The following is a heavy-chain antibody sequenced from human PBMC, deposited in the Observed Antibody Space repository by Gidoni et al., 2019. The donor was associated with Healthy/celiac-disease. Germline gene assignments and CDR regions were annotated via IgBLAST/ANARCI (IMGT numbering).Heavy chain of an antibody. CDR3: ASDVVVVAATPFYYYGMDV. CDR1: GFTGSRDS. J-gene: IGHJ6*02. V-gene: IGHV3-21*01. Sequence: EVQLVESGGGLVKPGGSLRLSCAASGFTGSRDSRNWVRQAPGKGLEWVSSISRSSSYISYADSVKGRFTISRDNAKNSLYLQMNSLRAEDTAVYYCASDVVVVAATPFYYYGMDVWGQGTTVTVSS. CDR2: ISRSSSYI. D-gene: IGHD2-15*01.